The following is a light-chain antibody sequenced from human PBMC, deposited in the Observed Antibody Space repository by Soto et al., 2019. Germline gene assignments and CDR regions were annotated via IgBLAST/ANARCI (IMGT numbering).Light chain of an antibody. CDR1: SSNIGAGYD. CDR2: GNS. Sequence: QSVLTQPPSVSGAPGQRVTISCTGRSSNIGAGYDVHWYQQLPGTAPKLLIYGNSNRPSGVPDRFSGSKSGTSASLAITGLQAEDEADDYCQSYDSSLSGVVFGGGTKVTVL. CDR3: QSYDSSLSGVV. J-gene: IGLJ2*01. V-gene: IGLV1-40*01.